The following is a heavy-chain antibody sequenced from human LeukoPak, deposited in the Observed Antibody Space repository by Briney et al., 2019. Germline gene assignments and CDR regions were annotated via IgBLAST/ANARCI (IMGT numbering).Heavy chain of an antibody. J-gene: IGHJ6*02. V-gene: IGHV1-69*13. D-gene: IGHD3-10*01. Sequence: SVKVSCKASGGTFSSYAISWVRQAPGQGLEWMGGIIPIFGTANYAQKFQGRVTITADESTSTAYMELSSLRSEDTAVYYCARVGDGYYCYYGMDVWGQGTTVTVSS. CDR3: ARVGDGYYCYYGMDV. CDR2: IIPIFGTA. CDR1: GGTFSSYA.